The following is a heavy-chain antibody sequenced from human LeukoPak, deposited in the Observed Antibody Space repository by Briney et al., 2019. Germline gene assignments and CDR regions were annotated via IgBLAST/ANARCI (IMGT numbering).Heavy chain of an antibody. Sequence: SETRSLTCTVSGGSISSSSYYWSWIRQPPGKGLEWIGSIYYSGSTYYNPSLKSRVTISVDTSKNQFSLKLSSVTAADTAVYYCASGIAMIVVATDDFDFWGQGTLVTVAS. CDR2: IYYSGST. D-gene: IGHD3-22*01. CDR1: GGSISSSSYY. J-gene: IGHJ4*02. CDR3: ASGIAMIVVATDDFDF. V-gene: IGHV4-39*07.